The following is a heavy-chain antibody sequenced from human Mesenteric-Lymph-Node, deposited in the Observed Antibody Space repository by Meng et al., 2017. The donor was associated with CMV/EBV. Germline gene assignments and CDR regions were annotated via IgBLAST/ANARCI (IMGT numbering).Heavy chain of an antibody. V-gene: IGHV3-21*01. J-gene: IGHJ6*02. CDR3: ARALAYCGSDCYSKYFYYGMDV. D-gene: IGHD2-21*01. Sequence: GESLKISCAASGFTFSSYSMNWVRQAPGKGLEWVSSISSGSTYIYYADSVKGRFTISRDNAKNSLYLQMDSLRAEDTAVYYCARALAYCGSDCYSKYFYYGMDVWGQGTTVTVSS. CDR1: GFTFSSYS. CDR2: ISSGSTYI.